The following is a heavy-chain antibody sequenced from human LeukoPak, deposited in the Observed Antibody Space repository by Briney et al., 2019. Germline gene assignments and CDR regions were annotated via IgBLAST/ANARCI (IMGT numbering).Heavy chain of an antibody. CDR3: AKLGGQEVYNYYVCV. D-gene: IGHD3-16*01. CDR1: GYAYSIYA. CDR2: IIYSGDII. V-gene: IGHV3-23*02. Sequence: GGSQSLLCEAWGYAYSIYAMRGAREARGRGREGVSGIIYSGDIIYCGNSVKGRFHISRDNSKNTLYAQMKTLRAEDTAVYYCAKLGGQEVYNYYVCVWGKGTTVAVFS. J-gene: IGHJ6*03.